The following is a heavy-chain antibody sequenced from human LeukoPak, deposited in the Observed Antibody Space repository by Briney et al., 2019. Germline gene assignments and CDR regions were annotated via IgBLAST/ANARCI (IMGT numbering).Heavy chain of an antibody. CDR3: ARGGRSDNSGYYVPY. CDR1: GFTFSSYA. J-gene: IGHJ4*02. V-gene: IGHV3-30-3*01. D-gene: IGHD3-22*01. Sequence: PGRSLRLSCAASGFTFSSYAMHWVRQAPGKGLEWVGVISYDGSNKYYADSVKGRFTISRDNSKNTLFLQVNSLRAEDTAVYYCARGGRSDNSGYYVPYWGQGTLVTVSS. CDR2: ISYDGSNK.